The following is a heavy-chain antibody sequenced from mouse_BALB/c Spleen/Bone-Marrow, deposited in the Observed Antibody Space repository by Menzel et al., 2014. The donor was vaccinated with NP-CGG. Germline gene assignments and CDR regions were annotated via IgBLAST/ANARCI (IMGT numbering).Heavy chain of an antibody. J-gene: IGHJ2*01. CDR1: GFTFSSFG. D-gene: IGHD1-1*01. V-gene: IGHV5-17*02. CDR3: ARSYHGSSYYFDY. Sequence: EVKLVESGGGLVQPGGSRKLSCAASGFTFSSFGMHWVRQAPEKGLEWVAYISSGSSTIYYADTVKGRFTISRDNPKNTLFLQMTSLRSEDTAMYYCARSYHGSSYYFDYWGQGTTLTVSS. CDR2: ISSGSSTI.